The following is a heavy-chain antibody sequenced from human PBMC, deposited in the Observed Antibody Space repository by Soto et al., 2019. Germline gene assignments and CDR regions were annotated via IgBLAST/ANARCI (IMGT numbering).Heavy chain of an antibody. CDR1: GFICSSYD. D-gene: IGHD1-1*01. V-gene: IGHV3-23*01. J-gene: IGHJ3*02. CDR3: AKATATSGGAFEI. CDR2: ILVGGST. Sequence: GGSLRLSCAVSGFICSSYDMSWVRQAPGKGLEWVSTILVGGSTHYEDSVKGRFTISRDTSKNTVYLQMNGLTAGDTAFYYCAKATATSGGAFEIYGQGTMVTVSS.